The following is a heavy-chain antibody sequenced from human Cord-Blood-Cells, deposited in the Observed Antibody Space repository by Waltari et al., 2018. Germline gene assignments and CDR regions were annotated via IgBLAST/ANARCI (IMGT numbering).Heavy chain of an antibody. D-gene: IGHD3-22*01. CDR3: ARLNLSGYYYFDY. J-gene: IGHJ4*02. V-gene: IGHV1-18*01. CDR1: GYHFTSYG. Sequence: QVQLVQSGAEVKKPGASVKVSCKASGYHFTSYGISWVRQAPGQGLEWMGWTSAYNGNTNYAQKLPGSVTLTTDTSTSTADMELGSLRSDDTAVYYCARLNLSGYYYFDYWGQGTLVTVSS. CDR2: TSAYNGNT.